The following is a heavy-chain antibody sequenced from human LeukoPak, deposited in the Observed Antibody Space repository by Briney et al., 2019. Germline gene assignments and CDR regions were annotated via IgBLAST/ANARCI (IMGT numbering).Heavy chain of an antibody. D-gene: IGHD6-13*01. CDR2: ISSASSST. Sequence: GGSLRLSCAVSGFDFSNNWMTWVRQAPGKGLEWLSYISSASSSTYYADSVKGRFTISRDNAKNTLYLQMNSLRDEDTAVYYCARYPKGQQLVPDYWGQGTLVTVSS. CDR3: ARYPKGQQLVPDY. V-gene: IGHV3-48*02. J-gene: IGHJ4*02. CDR1: GFDFSNNW.